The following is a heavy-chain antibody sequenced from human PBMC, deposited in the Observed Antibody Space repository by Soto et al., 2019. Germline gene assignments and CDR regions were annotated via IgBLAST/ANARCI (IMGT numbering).Heavy chain of an antibody. V-gene: IGHV3-13*05. CDR1: GFTFRNYD. J-gene: IGHJ6*02. Sequence: EVQLVASGGGLVQPGGSLRLSCEASGFTFRNYDMHWVRQGTGKGLEWVSGISAAGDPDYADSVEGRFTISRENAQNSFFLKMNSLSVGATAVYYCARTDRDFSGLDVWGQGTTVIVSS. CDR3: ARTDRDFSGLDV. CDR2: ISAAGDP.